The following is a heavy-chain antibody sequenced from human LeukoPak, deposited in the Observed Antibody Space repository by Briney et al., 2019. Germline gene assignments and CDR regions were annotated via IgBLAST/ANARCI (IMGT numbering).Heavy chain of an antibody. J-gene: IGHJ4*02. V-gene: IGHV1-2*02. CDR1: GYTSTGYF. Sequence: GASVKVSGKASGYTSTGYFMHWVRQAPGQGLEWMGWINPKSGDTNYAQKFQGRVTMTRDTSISTAYMELSRLRSDDTAVYYCARVVGAASDWGQGTLVTVSS. CDR2: INPKSGDT. CDR3: ARVVGAASD. D-gene: IGHD1-26*01.